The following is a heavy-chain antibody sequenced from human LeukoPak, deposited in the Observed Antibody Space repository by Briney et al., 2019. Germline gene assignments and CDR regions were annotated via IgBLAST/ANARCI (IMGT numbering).Heavy chain of an antibody. J-gene: IGHJ3*02. Sequence: KPSQTLSLTCTVSGGSISSGSYYWSWIRQPAGKGLEWIGRIYTSGSTNYNPSLKSRVTISVDTSKNQFSLKLSSVTAADTAVYYCARTGGGGAFDIWGQGTMVTVSS. V-gene: IGHV4-61*02. CDR1: GGSISSGSYY. CDR2: IYTSGST. CDR3: ARTGGGGAFDI. D-gene: IGHD3-16*01.